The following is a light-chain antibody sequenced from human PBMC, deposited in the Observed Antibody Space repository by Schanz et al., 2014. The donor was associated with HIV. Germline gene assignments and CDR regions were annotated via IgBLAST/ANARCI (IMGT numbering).Light chain of an antibody. V-gene: IGLV2-14*03. J-gene: IGLJ2*01. Sequence: QSALTQPASVSGSPGQSITISCTGTSSDVGGSDSVSWFQQNPGKAPRLLIYDVTNRPSGVSNRFSGSKSGNTASLTISGLQAEDEADYYCSSYTTSSTLVFGGGTKLTVL. CDR1: SSDVGGSDS. CDR2: DVT. CDR3: SSYTTSSTLV.